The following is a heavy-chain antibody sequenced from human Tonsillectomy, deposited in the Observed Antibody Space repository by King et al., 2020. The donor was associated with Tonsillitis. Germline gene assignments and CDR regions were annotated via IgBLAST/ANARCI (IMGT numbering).Heavy chain of an antibody. CDR3: ARGGTGFGSSSWYDAFDI. CDR1: GNTFTGYY. CDR2: ISPNTGGT. J-gene: IGHJ3*02. D-gene: IGHD6-13*01. Sequence: AQLVQSGAEVKKPGASVKVSCKASGNTFTGYYMHWVRQAPGQGLEWMGWISPNTGGTNYAQKFQGRVTMTRDTSISTAYMELSRLRSDDTAVYYCARGGTGFGSSSWYDAFDIWGQGTMVTVSS. V-gene: IGHV1-2*02.